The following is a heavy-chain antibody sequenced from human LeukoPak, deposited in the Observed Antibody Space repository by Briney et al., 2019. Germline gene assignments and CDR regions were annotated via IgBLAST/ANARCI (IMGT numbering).Heavy chain of an antibody. CDR1: GVTFTNAW. Sequence: GGSLSLSCELSGVTFTNAWMSCVPDTPGEGLECVGRITGKVDGGTTDYPAPVEGRFNISRQNSKSMLYLQMSSLKSEDTAVYYCTPGYSYGSYFDYWGQGTLVTVSS. D-gene: IGHD5-18*01. CDR2: ITGKVDGGTT. V-gene: IGHV3-15*01. CDR3: TPGYSYGSYFDY. J-gene: IGHJ4*02.